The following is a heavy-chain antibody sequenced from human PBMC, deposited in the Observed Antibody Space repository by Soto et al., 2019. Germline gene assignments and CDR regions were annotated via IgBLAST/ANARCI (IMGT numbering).Heavy chain of an antibody. CDR2: ISGSGGST. V-gene: IGHV3-23*01. J-gene: IGHJ4*02. D-gene: IGHD6-6*01. Sequence: SLVSTTPGKGLEWVSAISGSGGSTYYADSVKGRFTISRDNSKNTLYLQMNSLRAEDTAVYYCAKDGHSSSSPWYLAYRVQGTSVTVS. CDR3: AKDGHSSSSPWYLAY.